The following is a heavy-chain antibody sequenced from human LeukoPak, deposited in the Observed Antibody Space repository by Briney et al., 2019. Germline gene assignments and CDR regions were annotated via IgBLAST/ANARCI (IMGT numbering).Heavy chain of an antibody. D-gene: IGHD4-17*01. V-gene: IGHV3-23*01. CDR3: AKSRGFTVTPLLYYFDY. CDR2: ISGSGGST. CDR1: GFTFSSFA. J-gene: IGHJ4*02. Sequence: GGSLRLSCAASGFTFSSFAMIWVRQAPGKGLEGVSPISGSGGSTYYADSVKGRFTISRHNSKNTLYLQMNSLRAEDTAVYYCAKSRGFTVTPLLYYFDYWGQGTLVTVSS.